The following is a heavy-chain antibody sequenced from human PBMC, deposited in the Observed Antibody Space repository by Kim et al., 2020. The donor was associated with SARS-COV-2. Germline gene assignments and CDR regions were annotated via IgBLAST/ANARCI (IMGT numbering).Heavy chain of an antibody. Sequence: GGSLRLSCAVSGVSFSEVWMSWVRQAPGKGLEWVGRIRERSHGWTADYAAPVRGRFTISKDGSKNTLYLQMNSLKTEDTAMYYCTTGTTGAEDDWGQGTLVTVSS. CDR2: IRERSHGWTA. D-gene: IGHD1-1*01. V-gene: IGHV3-15*01. CDR1: GVSFSEVW. CDR3: TTGTTGAEDD. J-gene: IGHJ4*02.